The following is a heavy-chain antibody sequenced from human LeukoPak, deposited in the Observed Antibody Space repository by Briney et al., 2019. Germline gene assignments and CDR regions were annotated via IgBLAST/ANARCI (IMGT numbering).Heavy chain of an antibody. CDR2: IYHSGST. Sequence: SETLSLTCTVSGYSISSGYYWGWIRQPPGKGLEWIGSIYHSGSTYYNPSLKSRVTISVDTSKNQFSLKLSSVTAADTAVYYCAREGGDLAYCTTTSCRNYFDYWGQGTLVTVSS. J-gene: IGHJ4*02. D-gene: IGHD2-2*01. CDR3: AREGGDLAYCTTTSCRNYFDY. CDR1: GYSISSGYY. V-gene: IGHV4-38-2*02.